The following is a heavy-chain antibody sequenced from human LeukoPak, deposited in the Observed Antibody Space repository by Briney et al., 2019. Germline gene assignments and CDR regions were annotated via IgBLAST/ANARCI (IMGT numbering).Heavy chain of an antibody. J-gene: IGHJ6*02. Sequence: GGSLRLSCAASGFTFSDYTMNWVRQAPGKGLEWVSSIIGSSSYIYYADSVKGRFTISRDNARSTMYLQMNSLRAEDTAVYYCVRFRRDYYYGLDVWGQGTTVTVSS. CDR2: IIGSSSYI. CDR1: GFTFSDYT. V-gene: IGHV3-21*01. CDR3: VRFRRDYYYGLDV.